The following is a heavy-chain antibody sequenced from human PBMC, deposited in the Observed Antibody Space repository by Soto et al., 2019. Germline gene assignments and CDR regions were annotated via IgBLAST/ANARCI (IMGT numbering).Heavy chain of an antibody. V-gene: IGHV4-39*01. CDR3: ATQIVVVPAASGGWFDP. CDR2: IYYSGST. CDR1: GGSISSSSYY. J-gene: IGHJ5*02. D-gene: IGHD2-2*01. Sequence: SETLSLTCTVSGGSISSSSYYWGWIRQPPGKGLEWIGSIYYSGSTYYNPSLKSRVTISVDTSKNQFSLKLSSVTAADTAVYYCATQIVVVPAASGGWFDPWGQGTLVTVSS.